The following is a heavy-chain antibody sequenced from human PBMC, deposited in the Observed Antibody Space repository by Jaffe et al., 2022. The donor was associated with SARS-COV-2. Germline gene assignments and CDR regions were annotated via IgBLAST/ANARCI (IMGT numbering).Heavy chain of an antibody. CDR2: ISGSGYI. CDR1: GFTFSNYA. D-gene: IGHD3-10*01. Sequence: EVQLLESGGGLVQPGGSLRLSCAASGFTFSNYAMSWVRQAPGKGLEWVSIISGSGYIYYADSVKGRFTISRDNSKNTLYLQMNSLRAEDTAVYYCAKDGSGRPVDDYWGQGTLVTVSS. V-gene: IGHV3-23*01. CDR3: AKDGSGRPVDDY. J-gene: IGHJ4*02.